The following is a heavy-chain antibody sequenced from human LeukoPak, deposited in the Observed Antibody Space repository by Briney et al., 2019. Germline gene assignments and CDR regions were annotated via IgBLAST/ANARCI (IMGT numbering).Heavy chain of an antibody. CDR3: ASIALAGADFDS. J-gene: IGHJ4*02. D-gene: IGHD6-19*01. CDR1: RDIFSSYT. Sequence: VKVSCKAPRDIFSSYTLTWVRQAPGQGLEWMVGIIPAFGTPHYAQKFRGRLTMTLDESTSTAYMELSSLRSEDTAVYYCASIALAGADFDSWGQGTLVVVSS. V-gene: IGHV1-69*01. CDR2: IIPAFGTP.